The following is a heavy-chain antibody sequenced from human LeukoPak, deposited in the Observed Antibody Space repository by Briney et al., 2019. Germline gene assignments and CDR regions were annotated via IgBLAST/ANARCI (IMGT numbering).Heavy chain of an antibody. D-gene: IGHD3-16*01. J-gene: IGHJ3*02. V-gene: IGHV3-7*05. Sequence: GGSLRLSCAASGFTFSRFWMNWVRQAPGRGLEWVANIDQSGGRNNYVDSVKGRFTISRDNAKTSLFLEMSSLRADDTAVYFCARDVEGGTFDIWGQGTTVTVSS. CDR2: IDQSGGRN. CDR1: GFTFSRFW. CDR3: ARDVEGGTFDI.